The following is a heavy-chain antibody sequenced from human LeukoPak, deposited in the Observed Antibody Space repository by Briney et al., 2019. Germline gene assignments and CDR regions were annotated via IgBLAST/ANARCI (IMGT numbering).Heavy chain of an antibody. CDR3: AKVSGGSCYHGTDY. Sequence: GGSLRLSCAASGFIFSNSDMHWVRQAPGKGLVCVSRINTDGSSTSYADSVKGRFTISRDNSKNTLYLQMNSLRVDDTAVYYCAKVSGGSCYHGTDYWGQGTLVTVSS. CDR2: INTDGSST. D-gene: IGHD2-15*01. V-gene: IGHV3-74*01. CDR1: GFIFSNSD. J-gene: IGHJ4*02.